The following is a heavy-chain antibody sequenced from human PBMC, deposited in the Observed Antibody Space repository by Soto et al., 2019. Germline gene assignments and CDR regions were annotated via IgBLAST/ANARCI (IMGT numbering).Heavy chain of an antibody. Sequence: SETLSLTCAVYGGSFSGYYWSWIRQPPGKGLEWIGEINHSGSTNYNPSLKSRVTISVDTSKNQFSLKLSSVTAADTAVYYCARGLKRGYSGYDYYYFDYWGQGTLVTVSS. D-gene: IGHD5-12*01. V-gene: IGHV4-34*01. CDR3: ARGLKRGYSGYDYYYFDY. J-gene: IGHJ4*02. CDR2: INHSGST. CDR1: GGSFSGYY.